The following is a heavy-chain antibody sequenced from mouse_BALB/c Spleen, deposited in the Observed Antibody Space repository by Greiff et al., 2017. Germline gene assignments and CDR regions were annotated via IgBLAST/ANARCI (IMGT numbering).Heavy chain of an antibody. CDR2: IYPSDSYT. CDR1: GYTFTSYW. CDR3: TRRGVDGFDY. J-gene: IGHJ2*01. D-gene: IGHD1-1*01. V-gene: IGHV1-69*02. Sequence: VQLQQPGAELVRPGASVKLSCKASGYTFTSYWINWVKQRPGQGLEWIGNIYPSDSYTNYNQKFKDKATLTVDKSSSTAYMQLSSPTSEDSAVYYGTRRGVDGFDYWGQGTTLTVSS.